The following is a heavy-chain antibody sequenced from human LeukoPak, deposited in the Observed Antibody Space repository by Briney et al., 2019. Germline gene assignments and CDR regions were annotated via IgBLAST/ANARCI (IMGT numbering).Heavy chain of an antibody. CDR3: ALRSGSLDY. J-gene: IGHJ4*02. CDR1: GGSFSGYY. D-gene: IGHD6-19*01. Sequence: SETLSLTCAVYGGSFSGYYWSWIRQPPGKGLEWIGEINHSGSANYTPSLKSRVTISVDTSKNQFSLKLNSVTAADTAVYYCALRSGSLDYWGQGTLVTVSS. CDR2: INHSGSA. V-gene: IGHV4-34*01.